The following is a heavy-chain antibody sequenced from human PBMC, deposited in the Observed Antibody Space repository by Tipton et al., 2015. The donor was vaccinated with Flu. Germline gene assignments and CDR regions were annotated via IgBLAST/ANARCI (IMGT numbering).Heavy chain of an antibody. Sequence: TLSLTCTVSGYSISSGYYWGWIRQPPGKGLEWIGSIYYSGSTYYNPSLKSRVTISVDTSKNQFSLKLSSVTAADTAVYYCASSKYDYVWGSYRSLAFDIWGQGTMVTVSS. CDR2: IYYSGST. V-gene: IGHV4-38-2*02. D-gene: IGHD3-16*02. CDR3: ASSKYDYVWGSYRSLAFDI. J-gene: IGHJ3*02. CDR1: GYSISSGYY.